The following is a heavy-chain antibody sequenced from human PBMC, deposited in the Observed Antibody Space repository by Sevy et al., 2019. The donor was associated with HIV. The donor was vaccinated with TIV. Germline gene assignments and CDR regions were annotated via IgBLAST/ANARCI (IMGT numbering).Heavy chain of an antibody. J-gene: IGHJ4*02. Sequence: GGSLRLSCAASGFTFSNYGMHWVRQALGKGLEWVAVIWNDGSNKYYADSVKGRFTISRDNSKKTLYLQMNSLRVGDTAVYFCARGGDFNDRSAKRDFDYWGQGTLVTVSS. CDR3: ARGGDFNDRSAKRDFDY. CDR1: GFTFSNYG. CDR2: IWNDGSNK. V-gene: IGHV3-33*01. D-gene: IGHD3-22*01.